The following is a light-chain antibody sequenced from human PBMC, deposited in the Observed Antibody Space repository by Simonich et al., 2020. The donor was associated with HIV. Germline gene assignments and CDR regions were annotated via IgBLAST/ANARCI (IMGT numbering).Light chain of an antibody. Sequence: EIVMTQSPATLSVSPGKRATLSCRASQSVSSNLAWYQQKPGQAPRLLIYGACTRATGIPARFSGSGSGTDFALTISRLEPEDFAVYYCQHYGSSLGTFGQGTKLEIK. CDR2: GAC. CDR1: QSVSSN. CDR3: QHYGSSLGT. V-gene: IGKV3-15*01. J-gene: IGKJ2*01.